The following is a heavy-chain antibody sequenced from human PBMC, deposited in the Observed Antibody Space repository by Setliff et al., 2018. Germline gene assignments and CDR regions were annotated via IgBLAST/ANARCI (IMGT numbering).Heavy chain of an antibody. CDR3: ARGGPYRYFDY. J-gene: IGHJ4*02. Sequence: PSETLSLTCTVSGDSISDASIMAWIRQPPGKGLEFIGYVFYNGAAKYDPSLKSRVTMSVDTSKTQFSLKLNSMTTADTAVYYCARGGPYRYFDYWGQGALVTVSS. CDR1: GDSISDAS. V-gene: IGHV4-59*01. CDR2: VFYNGAA.